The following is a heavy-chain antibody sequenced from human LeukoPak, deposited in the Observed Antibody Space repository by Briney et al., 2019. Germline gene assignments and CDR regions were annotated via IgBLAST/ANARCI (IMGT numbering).Heavy chain of an antibody. D-gene: IGHD2-8*01. V-gene: IGHV3-53*01. J-gene: IGHJ4*02. Sequence: PGGSLRLSCAGSGFTVSSTYMSWVRQAPGKGLEWVSIIYSAGSTYYADSVKGRFTISRDNSKNTLYLQMNSLRAEDTAVYYCAKGHCTNGICWLDWGQGTLVTVSS. CDR1: GFTVSSTY. CDR2: IYSAGST. CDR3: AKGHCTNGICWLD.